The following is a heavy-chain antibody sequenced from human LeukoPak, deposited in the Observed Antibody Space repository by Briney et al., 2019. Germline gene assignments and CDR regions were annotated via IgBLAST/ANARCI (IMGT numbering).Heavy chain of an antibody. CDR3: AKRGVVIRVILVGFHKEAYYFDS. J-gene: IGHJ4*02. CDR2: IGGSGGVT. Sequence: PGGSLRLSCAVSGITLSNYGMSWVRQAPGKGLEWVAGIGGSGGVTNYADSVKGRFTIPRDSAKNTLYLQMNSLRAGDTAVYFCAKRGVVIRVILVGFHKEAYYFDSWGQGALVTVSS. D-gene: IGHD3-10*01. V-gene: IGHV3-23*01. CDR1: GITLSNYG.